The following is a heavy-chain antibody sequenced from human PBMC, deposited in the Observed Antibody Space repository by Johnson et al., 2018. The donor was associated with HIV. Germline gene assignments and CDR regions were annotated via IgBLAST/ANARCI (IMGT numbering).Heavy chain of an antibody. V-gene: IGHV3-33*06. J-gene: IGHJ3*02. CDR2: MWYDGSEK. CDR1: GFTFSSYG. CDR3: AKCIWGSSLIDAFDI. Sequence: VQLVESGGGVVQPGRSLRLSCAASGFTFSSYGMHWVRQAPGKGLEWVAGMWYDGSEKNYADSVKGRFTISRDNSKNTLLLHMNSLRAEDTAVYYCAKCIWGSSLIDAFDIWGQGTMVTVSS. D-gene: IGHD3-16*01.